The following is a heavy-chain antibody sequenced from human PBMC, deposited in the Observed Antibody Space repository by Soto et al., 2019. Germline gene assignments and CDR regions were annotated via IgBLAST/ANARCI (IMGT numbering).Heavy chain of an antibody. J-gene: IGHJ4*02. V-gene: IGHV3-48*03. CDR3: ERDDSSGYYFL. CDR1: GFIFSSYE. D-gene: IGHD3-22*01. Sequence: GGSLRLSCAASGFIFSSYEMHWVRQAPGKGLEWVSYIGKSGSTIFYSDSVKGRFTISRDNAKNSLYLQMNSLRAEDTAVYFCERDDSSGYYFLWGQGTLVTVSS. CDR2: IGKSGSTI.